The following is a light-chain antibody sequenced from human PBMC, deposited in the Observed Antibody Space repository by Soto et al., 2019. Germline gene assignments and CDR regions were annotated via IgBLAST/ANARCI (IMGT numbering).Light chain of an antibody. CDR1: GGSIATNY. CDR3: QSYDANYVV. J-gene: IGLJ2*01. CDR2: N. V-gene: IGLV6-57*02. Sequence: NFMLTQPHSVSESPGKTVTISCIGSGGSIATNYVQWYQQRPGSAPITNQRPSGVPDRFSGSIDSSSNSASLTISGLKTEDEADYYCQSYDANYVVFGGGTKVTVL.